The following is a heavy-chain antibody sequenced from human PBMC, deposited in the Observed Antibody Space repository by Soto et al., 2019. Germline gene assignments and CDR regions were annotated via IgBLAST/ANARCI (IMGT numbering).Heavy chain of an antibody. D-gene: IGHD4-17*01. Sequence: QLQLQESGPGLVKPSETLSLTCTVSGGSISSSSYYWGWIRQPPGKGLEWIGSIYYSGSTYYNPSLKSRVTLSVNTSKNQSSLKLSSVTAADTAVYYCARQGLYGDYYYYGMDVWGQGTTVTVSS. J-gene: IGHJ6*02. CDR1: GGSISSSSYY. CDR3: ARQGLYGDYYYYGMDV. CDR2: IYYSGST. V-gene: IGHV4-39*01.